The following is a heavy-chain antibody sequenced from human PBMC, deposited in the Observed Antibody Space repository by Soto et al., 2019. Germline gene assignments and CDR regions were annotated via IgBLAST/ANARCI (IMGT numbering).Heavy chain of an antibody. D-gene: IGHD3-3*01. CDR2: INTGNGDT. CDR3: ARPHYDLRYGMDV. V-gene: IGHV1-3*04. J-gene: IGHJ6*02. CDR1: GYPFTTFA. Sequence: ASVKVSCKASGYPFTTFAIHWVRRAPGQRLEWMGWINTGNGDTEYSEKLQGTVTITTDTSASTAYMELRSLRSEDTAVYYCARPHYDLRYGMDVWGQGTTVTVSS.